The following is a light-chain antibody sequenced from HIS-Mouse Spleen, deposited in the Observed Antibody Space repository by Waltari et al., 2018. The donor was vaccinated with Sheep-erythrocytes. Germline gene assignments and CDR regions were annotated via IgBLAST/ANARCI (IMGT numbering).Light chain of an antibody. Sequence: EIVLTQSPATLSLSPGERATLSCRASQSVSSYLAWYQQKPGQAPRLLIYAASNRATGIPARSSCSGCGSDFTLTISSLEPEDFAVYYCQQRSNWPPLTFGGGTKVEIK. CDR3: QQRSNWPPLT. CDR2: AAS. V-gene: IGKV3-11*01. J-gene: IGKJ4*01. CDR1: QSVSSY.